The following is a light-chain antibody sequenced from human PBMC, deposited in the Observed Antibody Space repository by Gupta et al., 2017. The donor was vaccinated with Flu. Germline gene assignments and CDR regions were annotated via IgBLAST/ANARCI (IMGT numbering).Light chain of an antibody. Sequence: DIQMTQSPSSLSVSVGDRVTITCRASQIISSYLNWYQQKPGKTPKLLIYAASSLQSGVPSRFSGSGSGTDFTLTISSLQPEDFATYYCQQSYSTPRTFGQGTKVEIK. CDR3: QQSYSTPRT. CDR2: AAS. V-gene: IGKV1-39*01. CDR1: QIISSY. J-gene: IGKJ1*01.